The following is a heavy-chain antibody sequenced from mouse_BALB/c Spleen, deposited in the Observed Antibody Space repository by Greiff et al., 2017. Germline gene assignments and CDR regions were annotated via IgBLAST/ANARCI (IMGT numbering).Heavy chain of an antibody. D-gene: IGHD2-2*01. V-gene: IGHV1-87*01. CDR2: IYPGDGDT. CDR3: ARRGYGYGFDY. J-gene: IGHJ2*01. CDR1: GYTFTSYW. Sequence: QVQLQQSGAELARPGASVTLSCKASGYTFTSYWMQWVKLRPGQGLEWIGAIYPGDGDTRYTQKFKGKATLTADKSSSTAYMQLSSLASEDSAVYYCARRGYGYGFDYWGQGTTLTVSS.